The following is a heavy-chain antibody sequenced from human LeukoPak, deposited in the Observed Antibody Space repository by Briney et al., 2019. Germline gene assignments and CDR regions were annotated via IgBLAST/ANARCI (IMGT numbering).Heavy chain of an antibody. CDR3: ARGIPGRSIDY. D-gene: IGHD3-16*02. Sequence: PSETLSLTCAVYGGSFSGYYWSWIRQPPGKGLEWIGEINHSGSTNYNPSLKSRVTISVDTSKNQFSLKLRSVTAADTAVYYCARGIPGRSIDYWGQGTLVTVSS. J-gene: IGHJ4*02. CDR2: INHSGST. CDR1: GGSFSGYY. V-gene: IGHV4-34*01.